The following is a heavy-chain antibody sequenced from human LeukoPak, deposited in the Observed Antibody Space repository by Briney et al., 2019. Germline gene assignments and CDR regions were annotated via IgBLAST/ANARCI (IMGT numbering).Heavy chain of an antibody. CDR2: INHSGST. CDR3: ARGGLRVWYSSGWHWFDP. J-gene: IGHJ5*02. D-gene: IGHD6-19*01. CDR1: GWSFSGYY. V-gene: IGHV4-34*01. Sequence: SETLSLTCAVYGWSFSGYYWSWIRQPPGKGLEWIGEINHSGSTNYNPSLKSRVTISVDTSKNQFSLKLSSVTAADTAVYYCARGGLRVWYSSGWHWFDPWGQGTLVTVSS.